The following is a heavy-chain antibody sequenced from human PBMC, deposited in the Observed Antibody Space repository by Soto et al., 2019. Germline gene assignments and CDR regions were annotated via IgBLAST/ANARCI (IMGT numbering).Heavy chain of an antibody. D-gene: IGHD2-2*01. CDR2: IYYSGST. CDR3: ARAPIVVVPAAMGLYYFDY. V-gene: IGHV4-31*03. CDR1: GGSISSGGYY. J-gene: IGHJ4*02. Sequence: QVQLQESGPGLVKPSQTLSLTCTVSGGSISSGGYYWSWIRQHPGKGLEWIGYIYYSGSTYYNPSLKSRVTISVDTSKNQFSLKLSSVTAADTAVYYCARAPIVVVPAAMGLYYFDYWGQGTLVTVSS.